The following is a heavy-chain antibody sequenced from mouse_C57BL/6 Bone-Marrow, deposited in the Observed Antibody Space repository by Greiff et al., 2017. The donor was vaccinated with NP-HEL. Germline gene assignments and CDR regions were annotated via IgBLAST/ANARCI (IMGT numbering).Heavy chain of an antibody. CDR1: GYTFTSYW. D-gene: IGHD1-1*01. CDR3: ARGHYGSSYDYFDY. J-gene: IGHJ2*01. V-gene: IGHV1-50*01. CDR2: IDPSDSYT. Sequence: VQLQQPGAELVKPGASVKLSCKASGYTFTSYWMQWVKQRPGQGLEWIGEIDPSDSYTNYNQKFKGKSTLTVDKSSSTAYMQLSSLTSEDSAVYYCARGHYGSSYDYFDYWGQGTTLTVSS.